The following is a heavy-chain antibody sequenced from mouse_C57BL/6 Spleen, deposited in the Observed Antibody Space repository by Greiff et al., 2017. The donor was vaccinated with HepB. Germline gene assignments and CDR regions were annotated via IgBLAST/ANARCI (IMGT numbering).Heavy chain of an antibody. D-gene: IGHD3-1*01. J-gene: IGHJ4*01. CDR2: INPNNGGT. Sequence: VQLQQSGPELVKPGASVKISCKASGYTFTDYYMNWVKQSHGKSLEWIGDINPNNGGTSYNQKFKGKATLTVDKSSSTAYMELRSLTSEDSAVYYCARSGYYYAMGDWGQGTSVTVAS. CDR1: GYTFTDYY. V-gene: IGHV1-26*01. CDR3: ARSGYYYAMGD.